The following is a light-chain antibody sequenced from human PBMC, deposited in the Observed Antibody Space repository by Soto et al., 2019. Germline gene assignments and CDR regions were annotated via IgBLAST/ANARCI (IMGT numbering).Light chain of an antibody. CDR1: QSISSTS. V-gene: IGKV3-20*01. Sequence: DMVLTQSPATLSSSPGERATLSCRASQSISSTSFAWYQQKLGQAPRLLIYVVSSKDTGIPARFSGSRSATDFTLTINRLEPEDFAVYYCQHYGSSSWTFGRGTKVEIK. CDR3: QHYGSSSWT. CDR2: VVS. J-gene: IGKJ1*01.